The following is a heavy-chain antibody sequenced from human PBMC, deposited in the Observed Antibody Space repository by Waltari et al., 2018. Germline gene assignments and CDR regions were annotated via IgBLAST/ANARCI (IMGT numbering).Heavy chain of an antibody. V-gene: IGHV1-2*02. D-gene: IGHD3-22*01. CDR3: ARDGSAYYPRYYFDY. CDR2: INPDSGAT. J-gene: IGHJ4*02. Sequence: QVQLVQSGAEVKKPGASVKVSCKASGYTFTGYYMHWVRQAPGQGLEWMGGINPDSGATKYAQKFQGRVTMTRDTSISTVYMELSRLRSDDTAVYYCARDGSAYYPRYYFDYWGQGTLVTVSS. CDR1: GYTFTGYY.